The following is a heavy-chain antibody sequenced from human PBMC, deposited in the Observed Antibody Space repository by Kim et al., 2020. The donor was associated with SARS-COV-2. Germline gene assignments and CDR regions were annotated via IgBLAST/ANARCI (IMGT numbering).Heavy chain of an antibody. V-gene: IGHV3-9*01. Sequence: ADSVKGRFTISRDNAKNSLYLQMNSLRAEDTALYYCAKGPRFGELYRFDYWGQGTLVTVSS. CDR3: AKGPRFGELYRFDY. J-gene: IGHJ4*02. D-gene: IGHD3-10*01.